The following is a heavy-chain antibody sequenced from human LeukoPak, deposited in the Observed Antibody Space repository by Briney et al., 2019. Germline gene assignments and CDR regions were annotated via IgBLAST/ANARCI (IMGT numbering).Heavy chain of an antibody. J-gene: IGHJ5*02. CDR3: AKGYCASTTCYSRFDP. CDR2: IRPDGSEK. V-gene: IGHV3-7*03. Sequence: GGSLRLSCAASGLSFSTYWMSWVRQAPGKGLEWVANIRPDGSEKYSVDSVKGRFTISRDNAKNSLYLQMNSLRAEDTAVYYCAKGYCASTTCYSRFDPWGQGTLVTVSS. D-gene: IGHD2-2*01. CDR1: GLSFSTYW.